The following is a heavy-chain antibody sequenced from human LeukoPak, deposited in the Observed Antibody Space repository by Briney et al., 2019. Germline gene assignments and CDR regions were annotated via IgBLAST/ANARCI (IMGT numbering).Heavy chain of an antibody. CDR1: GGSFSGYY. D-gene: IGHD5-18*01. CDR3: ARGVRNNTAMATGEIDY. J-gene: IGHJ4*02. V-gene: IGHV4-34*01. Sequence: SETLSLTCAVYGGSFSGYYWSWIRQPPGKGLERIGEINHSGSTNYNPSLKSRVTISVDTSKNQFSLKLSSVTAADTAVYYCARGVRNNTAMATGEIDYWGQGTLVTVSS. CDR2: INHSGST.